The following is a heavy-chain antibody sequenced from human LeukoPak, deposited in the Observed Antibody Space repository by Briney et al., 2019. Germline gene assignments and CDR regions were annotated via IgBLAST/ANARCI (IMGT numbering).Heavy chain of an antibody. D-gene: IGHD1-26*01. CDR3: ARGERRVSGSRPNYYYYGMDV. Sequence: SETLSLTCAVYGGSFSGYYWSWIRQPPGKGLEWIGEIYHSGSTNYNPSLKSRVTISLDMSKNQFSLNLSSVTAADTAMYYCARGERRVSGSRPNYYYYGMDVWGQGTTVTLS. J-gene: IGHJ6*02. CDR2: IYHSGST. CDR1: GGSFSGYY. V-gene: IGHV4-34*01.